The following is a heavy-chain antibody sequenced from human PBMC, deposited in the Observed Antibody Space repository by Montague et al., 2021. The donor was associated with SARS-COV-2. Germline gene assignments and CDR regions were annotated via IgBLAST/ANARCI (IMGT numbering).Heavy chain of an antibody. V-gene: IGHV1-24*01. J-gene: IGHJ5*02. CDR1: GHTFSELS. CDR3: ATAIRDDYEYEYDSAGFHL. CDR2: FDPEDGES. Sequence: SVKVSCKVSGHTFSELSIHWIRQTPGNGLEWLGGFDPEDGESTYAQNLQGRLTLTEDASTDTAYVELSGLRSDDTGVYYCATAIRDDYEYEYDSAGFHLWGQGTLVTVSS. D-gene: IGHD5-24*01.